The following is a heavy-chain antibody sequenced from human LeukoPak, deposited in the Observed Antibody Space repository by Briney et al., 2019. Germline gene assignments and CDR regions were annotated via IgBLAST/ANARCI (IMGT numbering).Heavy chain of an antibody. CDR1: GGTFSSYA. CDR3: ASGAAAGTFDY. J-gene: IGHJ4*02. V-gene: IGHV1-69*04. CDR2: IIPILGIA. D-gene: IGHD6-13*01. Sequence: ASVKVSCMASGGTFSSYAISWVRQAPGQGLEWMGRIIPILGIANYVQKFQGRVTITADKSTSTAYMELSSLRSEDTAVYYCASGAAAGTFDYWGQGTLVTVSS.